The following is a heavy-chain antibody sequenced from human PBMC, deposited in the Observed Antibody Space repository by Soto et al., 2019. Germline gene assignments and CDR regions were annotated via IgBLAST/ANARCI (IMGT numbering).Heavy chain of an antibody. CDR3: ARDVNRWELRGFFDP. D-gene: IGHD1-7*01. CDR2: IYYTGNT. Sequence: PSETLSLTCSVSGGSIVDYYWSWIRQPPGKGLEWIGFIYYTGNTRYNPSLGSRVTISLDTSKNQFSLKLTSATAADTAFYYCARDVNRWELRGFFDPRGRGALVTVSS. V-gene: IGHV4-59*01. J-gene: IGHJ5*02. CDR1: GGSIVDYY.